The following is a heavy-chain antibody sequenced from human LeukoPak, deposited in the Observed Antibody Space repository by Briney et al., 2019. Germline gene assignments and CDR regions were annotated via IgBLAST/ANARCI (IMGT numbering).Heavy chain of an antibody. Sequence: PGGSLRLSCTASGFSFTDYIMHWVCQAPGKGLEWVSSISGSGAYIYYADSVKGRITISRDNSKNTLYLQMNSLRAEDTAVYYCAKEGPIELPTTHWGQGTLVTVSS. J-gene: IGHJ4*02. CDR3: AKEGPIELPTTH. CDR2: ISGSGAYI. D-gene: IGHD1-7*01. CDR1: GFSFTDYI. V-gene: IGHV3-23*01.